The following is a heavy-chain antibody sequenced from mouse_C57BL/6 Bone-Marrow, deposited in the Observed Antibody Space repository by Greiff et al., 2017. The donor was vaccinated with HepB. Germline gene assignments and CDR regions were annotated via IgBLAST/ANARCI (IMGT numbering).Heavy chain of an antibody. CDR2: INPNNGGT. Sequence: EVQLQQSGPELVKPGASVKMPCKASGYTFTDYNMDWVKQSHGKSLEWIGDINPNNGGTIYNQKFKGKATLTVDKSSSTAYMELRSLTSEDTAVYYCAREVGLLWYHYWYFDVWGTGTTVTVSS. CDR1: GYTFTDYN. D-gene: IGHD2-10*01. V-gene: IGHV1-18*01. J-gene: IGHJ1*03. CDR3: AREVGLLWYHYWYFDV.